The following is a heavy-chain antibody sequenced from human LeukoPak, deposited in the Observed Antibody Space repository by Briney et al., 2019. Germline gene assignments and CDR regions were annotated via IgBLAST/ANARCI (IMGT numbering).Heavy chain of an antibody. CDR1: GFTFSSYA. V-gene: IGHV3-23*01. D-gene: IGHD2-21*02. CDR3: STSRLPQSFDC. CDR2: ISSTGGTT. Sequence: GGSLRLSCAASGFTFSSYAMSWVRQAPGKGLECVSLISSTGGTTYYADSVKGRFTISRDNSENTLYLQMKSLRAEDTAVYYCSTSRLPQSFDCWGQGTLVTVSS. J-gene: IGHJ4*02.